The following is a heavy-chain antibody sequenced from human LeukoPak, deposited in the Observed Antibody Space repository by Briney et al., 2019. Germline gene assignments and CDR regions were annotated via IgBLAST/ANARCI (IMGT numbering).Heavy chain of an antibody. CDR3: ARSYYDILTGPENWYFDL. V-gene: IGHV4-34*01. Sequence: SETLSLTCAVYGGSFSGYYWSWIRQPPGKGLEWIGEINHSGSTNYNPSLKSRVTISVDTSKNQFSLKLSSVTAADTAVYYCARSYYDILTGPENWYFDLWGRGTLVTVSS. CDR1: GGSFSGYY. J-gene: IGHJ2*01. D-gene: IGHD3-9*01. CDR2: INHSGST.